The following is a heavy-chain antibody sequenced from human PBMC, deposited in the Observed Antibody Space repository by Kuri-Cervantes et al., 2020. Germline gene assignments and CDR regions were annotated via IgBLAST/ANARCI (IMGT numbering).Heavy chain of an antibody. D-gene: IGHD2-15*01. V-gene: IGHV4-39*07. Sequence: ETLSLTCTVSGGSISSSCYYWGWIRQPPGKGLEWIGEINHSGSTNYNPSLKSRVTISIDTSKHQFSLKLSSVTAADTAVYYCARARLKLVVAAYLCFDAWGKGTMVTVSS. CDR2: INHSGST. CDR3: ARARLKLVVAAYLCFDA. CDR1: GGSISSSCYY. J-gene: IGHJ5*02.